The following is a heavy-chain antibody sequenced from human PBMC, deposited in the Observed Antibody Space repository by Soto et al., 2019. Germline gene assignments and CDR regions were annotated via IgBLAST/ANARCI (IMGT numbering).Heavy chain of an antibody. CDR2: ISSSSSTI. V-gene: IGHV3-48*02. CDR3: ARDGFYFDSSDYYIFDC. CDR1: GFTFSSYS. D-gene: IGHD3-22*01. Sequence: QPGGSLRLSCAASGFTFSSYSMNWVRQAPGKGLEWVSYISSSSSTIYYADSVKGRFTISRDNAKNSLYLQMNSLRDEDTAVYYCARDGFYFDSSDYYIFDCWGQGTLVTVSS. J-gene: IGHJ4*02.